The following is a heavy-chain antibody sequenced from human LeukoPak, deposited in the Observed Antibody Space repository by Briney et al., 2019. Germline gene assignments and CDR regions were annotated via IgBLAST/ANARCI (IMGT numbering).Heavy chain of an antibody. CDR2: IYTSGST. V-gene: IGHV4-61*02. CDR3: ARGYDSSGYYYDNWFDP. CDR1: GGSISSGSYY. J-gene: IGHJ5*02. Sequence: SETLSLTCTVSGGSISSGSYYWSWIRQPAGKGQEWIGRIYTSGSTNYNPSLKSRVTISVDTSKNQFSLKLSSVTAADTAVYYCARGYDSSGYYYDNWFDPWGQGTLVTVSS. D-gene: IGHD3-22*01.